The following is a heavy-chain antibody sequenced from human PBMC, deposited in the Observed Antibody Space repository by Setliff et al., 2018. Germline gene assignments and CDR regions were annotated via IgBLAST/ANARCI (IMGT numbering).Heavy chain of an antibody. CDR3: ARGSAKMVALPTGNYFDP. V-gene: IGHV1-18*01. J-gene: IGHJ5*02. Sequence: ASVKVSCKAFGYSFTNYGLNWVRQAPGQGLEWMGWISGYDDNTNYAQHLQGRVTMTTDTSTSTAYMELRSLTSADTAVYYCARGSAKMVALPTGNYFDPWGQGTPVTVSS. D-gene: IGHD2-2*01. CDR1: GYSFTNYG. CDR2: ISGYDDNT.